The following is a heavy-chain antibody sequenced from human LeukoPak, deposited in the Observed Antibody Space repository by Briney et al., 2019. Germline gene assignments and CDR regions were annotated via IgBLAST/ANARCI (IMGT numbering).Heavy chain of an antibody. CDR2: FDPEDGET. CDR3: ATGDYGEHYFDY. CDR1: GYTLTESS. D-gene: IGHD4-17*01. J-gene: IGHJ4*02. Sequence: GASVKVSCKVSGYTLTESSMHWVRQAPGKGLEWMGGFDPEDGETIYAQKFQGRVTMTEDTSTDTAYMELSSLRSEDTAVYYCATGDYGEHYFDYWGQGTLVTVSS. V-gene: IGHV1-24*01.